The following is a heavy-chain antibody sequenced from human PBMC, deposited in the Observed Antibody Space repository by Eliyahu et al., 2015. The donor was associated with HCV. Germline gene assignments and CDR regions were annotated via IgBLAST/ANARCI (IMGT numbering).Heavy chain of an antibody. V-gene: IGHV1-2*02. J-gene: IGHJ6*02. D-gene: IGHD1-26*01. CDR2: XNPNSGGT. Sequence: QVQLVQSGAEVKKPGASVKVSCKASXYTFTXYYMXWVRQAPGQGLEWMGWXNPNSGGTNYAQKFQGRVTMTRXTSISTAYMELSRLRSDDTAVYYCARGAGGRTPQDSYYYYGMDVWGQGTTVTVSS. CDR3: ARGAGGRTPQDSYYYYGMDV. CDR1: XYTFTXYY.